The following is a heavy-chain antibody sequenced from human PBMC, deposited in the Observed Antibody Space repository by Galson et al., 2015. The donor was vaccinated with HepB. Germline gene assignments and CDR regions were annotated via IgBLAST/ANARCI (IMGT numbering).Heavy chain of an antibody. CDR3: AKDLRIASPGPSAFDY. Sequence: SLRLSCAASGFTFSSYAMSWVRQAPGKGLEWVSAISGSGGSTYYADSVKGRFTISRDNSKNTLYLQMNSLRAEDTAVYYCAKDLRIASPGPSAFDYWGQGTLVTVSS. J-gene: IGHJ4*02. V-gene: IGHV3-23*01. CDR2: ISGSGGST. CDR1: GFTFSSYA. D-gene: IGHD2-15*01.